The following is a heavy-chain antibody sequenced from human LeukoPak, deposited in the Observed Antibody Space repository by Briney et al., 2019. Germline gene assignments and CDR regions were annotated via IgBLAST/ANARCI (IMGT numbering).Heavy chain of an antibody. Sequence: PGGSLRLSCAASGFTFSRYAMSWVRQAPGKGLEWVSAISGGGDNTYYADSVRGRFTISRDNSKNTLFLQMNGLRAEDTAIYYCAQPVDGASVQRYFQHWGQGTLVTVSS. CDR1: GFTFSRYA. CDR2: ISGGGDNT. J-gene: IGHJ1*01. D-gene: IGHD1-1*01. V-gene: IGHV3-23*01. CDR3: AQPVDGASVQRYFQH.